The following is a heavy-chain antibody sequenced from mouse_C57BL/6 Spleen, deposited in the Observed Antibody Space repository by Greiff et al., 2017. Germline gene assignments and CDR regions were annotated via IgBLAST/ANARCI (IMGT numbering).Heavy chain of an antibody. V-gene: IGHV5-9-1*02. D-gene: IGHD1-1*01. CDR2: ISSGGDYI. CDR3: TRPVYYGSSYEGGYFDV. Sequence: EVQLVESGEGLVKPGGSLKLSCAASGFTFSSYAMSWVRQTPEKRLEWVAYISSGGDYIYYADTVKGRFTISRDNARNTLYLQMSSLTSEDTAVXYCTRPVYYGSSYEGGYFDVWGTGTTVTVSS. CDR1: GFTFSSYA. J-gene: IGHJ1*03.